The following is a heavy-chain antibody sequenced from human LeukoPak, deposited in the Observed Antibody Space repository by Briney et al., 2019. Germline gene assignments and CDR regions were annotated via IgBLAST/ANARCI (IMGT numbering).Heavy chain of an antibody. CDR1: GFTFSTYW. D-gene: IGHD3-3*01. V-gene: IGHV3-74*01. Sequence: GGSLRLSCAASGFTFSTYWMHWVRQAPGKGLAWVSRIKSDGSTNYADSVKGRFTISRDNAKNTLSLRMNSLRPEDTGVYYCARAPSEIGGYYPEYFRHWGQGTLVTVSS. CDR3: ARAPSEIGGYYPEYFRH. CDR2: IKSDGST. J-gene: IGHJ1*01.